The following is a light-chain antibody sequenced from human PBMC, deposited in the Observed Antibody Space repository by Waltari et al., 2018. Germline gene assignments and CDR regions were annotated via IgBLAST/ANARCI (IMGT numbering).Light chain of an antibody. CDR2: DAF. CDR3: QQRRNWPWT. Sequence: ETVLTQSPATLSLSPGDRATFPCRASQIIDSYLAWYQQKPGQALRFLIFDAFNRPTGIPARFSGSRSGTDFNLTISSLESEDFAIYYCQQRRNWPWTFGQGTRVEIK. J-gene: IGKJ1*01. V-gene: IGKV3-11*01. CDR1: QIIDSY.